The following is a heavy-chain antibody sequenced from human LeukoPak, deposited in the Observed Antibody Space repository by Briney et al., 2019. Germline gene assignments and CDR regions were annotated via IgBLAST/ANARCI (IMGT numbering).Heavy chain of an antibody. D-gene: IGHD4-11*01. V-gene: IGHV4-39*07. J-gene: IGHJ5*02. Sequence: SETLSLTCTVSGGSISSSSYYWGWIRQPPGKGLEWIGSIYYSGSTYYNPSLKSRVTISVDTSKNQFSLKLSSVTAADTAVYYCARDLPTTVTTGWFDPWGQGTLVTVSS. CDR3: ARDLPTTVTTGWFDP. CDR2: IYYSGST. CDR1: GGSISSSSYY.